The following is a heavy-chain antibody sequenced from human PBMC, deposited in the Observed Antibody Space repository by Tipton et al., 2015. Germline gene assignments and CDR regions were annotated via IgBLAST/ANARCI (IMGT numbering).Heavy chain of an antibody. Sequence: TLSLTCAVYGGSFSDYYWTWVRQSPGKGLEWIGEINYSATTHYNPSLGSRVTISVDTSKNQFSLSLTSVTAADTAVYYCARGHCFNSGCHPQDEAFDIWGHGTMLTVSS. V-gene: IGHV4-34*01. CDR3: ARGHCFNSGCHPQDEAFDI. CDR2: INYSATT. J-gene: IGHJ3*02. D-gene: IGHD2-21*01. CDR1: GGSFSDYY.